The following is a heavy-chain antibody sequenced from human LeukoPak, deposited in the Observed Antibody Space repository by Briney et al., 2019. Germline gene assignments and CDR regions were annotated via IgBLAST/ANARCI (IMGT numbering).Heavy chain of an antibody. J-gene: IGHJ4*02. CDR2: IYHGGST. D-gene: IGHD4-17*01. CDR1: GASISSGSYY. V-gene: IGHV4-30-2*01. Sequence: SETLSLTCTVSGASISSGSYYWSWIRQPPGKGLEWIGYIYHGGSTYYNPSLKSRVTISADRSKNQFSLKLTSVTAADTAVYYCARVSYGDYMNFDYWGQGTLVTVSS. CDR3: ARVSYGDYMNFDY.